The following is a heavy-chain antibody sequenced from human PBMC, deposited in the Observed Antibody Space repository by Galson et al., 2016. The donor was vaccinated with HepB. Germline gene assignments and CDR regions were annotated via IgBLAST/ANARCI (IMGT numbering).Heavy chain of an antibody. D-gene: IGHD6-13*01. CDR2: ITGDGYGT. J-gene: IGHJ4*02. Sequence: SLRLSCAASGFTFSYYALHWVRQAPGKGLEYVSAITGDGYGTFYADSVKGRFTISRDNSKNMLYLQMSSLRGDDTAVYYCVKAGPPAGARITLRFDDWGPGTVVTVSS. CDR1: GFTFSYYA. CDR3: VKAGPPAGARITLRFDD. V-gene: IGHV3-64D*06.